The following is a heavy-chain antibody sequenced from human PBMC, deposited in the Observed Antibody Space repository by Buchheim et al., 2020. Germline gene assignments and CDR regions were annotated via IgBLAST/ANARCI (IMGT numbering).Heavy chain of an antibody. CDR1: GGSISSGGYY. D-gene: IGHD3-10*01. J-gene: IGHJ4*02. V-gene: IGHV4-31*03. CDR3: ARANEGYGSGSYPPVCFDY. CDR2: IYYSGST. Sequence: QVQLQESGPGLVKPSQTLSLTCTVSGGSISSGGYYWSWLRQHPGKGLEWIGYIYYSGSTYYNPSLKSRVTISVDTSKNQFFLKLSSVTAADTAVYYCARANEGYGSGSYPPVCFDYWGQGTL.